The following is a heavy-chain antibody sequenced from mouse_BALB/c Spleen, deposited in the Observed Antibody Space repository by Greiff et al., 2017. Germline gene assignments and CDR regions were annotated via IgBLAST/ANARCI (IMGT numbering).Heavy chain of an antibody. CDR2: ISSGSSTI. J-gene: IGHJ3*01. CDR3: ARGYSMITPFAY. D-gene: IGHD2-4*01. V-gene: IGHV5-17*02. Sequence: DVKLVESGGDLVQPGGSRKLSCAASGFTFSSFGMHWVRQAPEKGLEWVAYISSGSSTIYYADTVKGRFTISRDNPKNTLFLQMTSLRSEDTAMYYCARGYSMITPFAYWGQGTLVTVSA. CDR1: GFTFSSFG.